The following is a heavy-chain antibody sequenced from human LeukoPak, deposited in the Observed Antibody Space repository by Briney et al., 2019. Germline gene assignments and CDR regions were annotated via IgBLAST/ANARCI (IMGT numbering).Heavy chain of an antibody. CDR2: MNPNSGNT. V-gene: IGHV1-8*03. Sequence: GASVKVSCKASGYTFTSYDINWVRQATGQGLEWMGWMNPNSGNTGYAQKFQGRVTITRNTSISTAYMELSSLRSEDTAVYYCARGVGFYYYYYMDVWGKGTTVTVSS. CDR1: GYTFTSYD. J-gene: IGHJ6*03. CDR3: ARGVGFYYYYYMDV. D-gene: IGHD1-26*01.